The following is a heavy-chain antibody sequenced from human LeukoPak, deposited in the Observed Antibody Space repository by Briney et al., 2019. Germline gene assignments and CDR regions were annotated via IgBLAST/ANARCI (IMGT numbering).Heavy chain of an antibody. J-gene: IGHJ5*02. CDR2: INPNSGGT. CDR1: GYTVTGYY. Sequence: GASVKVSCKASGYTVTGYYMHWGRQAPGQGLECMGWINPNSGGTNYEQKFQGRVTMTRDTSISTAYMELSRLRSDDTAVYYCARGIAAALTSFDDWGQGTLVTVSS. D-gene: IGHD6-13*01. V-gene: IGHV1-2*02. CDR3: ARGIAAALTSFDD.